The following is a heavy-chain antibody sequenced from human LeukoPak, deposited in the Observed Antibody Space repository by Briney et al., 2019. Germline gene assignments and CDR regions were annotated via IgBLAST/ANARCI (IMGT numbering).Heavy chain of an antibody. CDR3: ARVDSSGWSKYYYYYMDV. D-gene: IGHD6-19*01. J-gene: IGHJ6*03. V-gene: IGHV3-48*03. CDR2: ISSSGSTI. Sequence: GGSLRLSCAASGFTFSSYEMNWVRQAPGKGLEWVSYISSSGSTIYYADSVKGRFTISRDNAKNTLYLQMNSLRAEDTAVYYCARVDSSGWSKYYYYYMDVWGKGTTVTISS. CDR1: GFTFSSYE.